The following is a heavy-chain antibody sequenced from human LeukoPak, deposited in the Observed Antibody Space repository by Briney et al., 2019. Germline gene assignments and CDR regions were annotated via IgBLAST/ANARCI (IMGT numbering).Heavy chain of an antibody. CDR2: ISPSGSTI. CDR1: GFSFSDYY. V-gene: IGHV3-11*01. CDR3: ARAGRGFTYGYSDS. J-gene: IGHJ4*02. D-gene: IGHD2-8*01. Sequence: GGSLRLSCEASGFSFSDYYMTWIRQAPGKGLEWVSYISPSGSTIRNADSVKGRFTISRDNTRNSLYLQMSSLRADDTAVYYCARAGRGFTYGYSDSWGQGTLGTVSS.